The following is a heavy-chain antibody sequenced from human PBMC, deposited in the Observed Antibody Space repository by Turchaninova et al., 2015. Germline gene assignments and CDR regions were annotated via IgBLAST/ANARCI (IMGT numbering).Heavy chain of an antibody. J-gene: IGHJ3*02. CDR1: GGYISSSKW. Sequence: QVQLQESGPGLVKPSGPLFRTAVVSGGYISSSKWWSWVRQPPGKGLEWIGEIYHSGSTNYNPSLKSRVTISVDKSKNQFSLKLSSVTAADTAVYYCAREDMVRGANDAFDIWGQGTMVTVSS. V-gene: IGHV4-4*02. CDR3: AREDMVRGANDAFDI. D-gene: IGHD3-10*01. CDR2: IYHSGST.